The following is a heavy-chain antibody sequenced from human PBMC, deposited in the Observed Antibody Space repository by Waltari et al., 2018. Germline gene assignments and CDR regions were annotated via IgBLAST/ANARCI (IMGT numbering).Heavy chain of an antibody. D-gene: IGHD6-13*01. CDR2: IYYSGST. J-gene: IGHJ4*02. Sequence: QLQLQESGPGLVKPSETLSLTCTVSGGSIRSSSYYLGWIRQPPGKGLEWSGSIYYSGSTYYNPSLKSRVTISVDTSKNQFSLKLSSVTAADTAVYYCARSTIAAAASDYWGQGTLVTVSS. V-gene: IGHV4-39*01. CDR1: GGSIRSSSYY. CDR3: ARSTIAAAASDY.